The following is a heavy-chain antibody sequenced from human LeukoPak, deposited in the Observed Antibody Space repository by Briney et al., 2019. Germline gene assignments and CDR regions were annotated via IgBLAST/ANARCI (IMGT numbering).Heavy chain of an antibody. D-gene: IGHD5-12*01. V-gene: IGHV3-23*01. CDR2: ISATGGEI. J-gene: IGHJ4*02. CDR1: GFTFSRYV. CDR3: ARDSGWLRYHD. Sequence: GGSLRLSCAASGFTFSRYVMNWVRQVPGRRPDWVSSISATGGEIFYADSVKGRFTISRDNSNNMVYLQMDSLRTDDTALYYCARDSGWLRYHDWGQGALVTVSS.